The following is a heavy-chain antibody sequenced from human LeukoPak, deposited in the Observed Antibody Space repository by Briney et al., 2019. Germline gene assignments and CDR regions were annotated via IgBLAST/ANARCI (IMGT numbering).Heavy chain of an antibody. CDR3: ARDVFSGSYLDY. CDR2: IRQDGSEK. CDR1: GFTFSSYW. Sequence: PGGSLRLSCAVSGFTFSSYWMTWVRQAPGKGLEWVVNIRQDGSEKYYVDSVKGRFTISRDNAKNSLYLQMNSLRAEDTAVYYCARDVFSGSYLDYWGQGTLVTVSS. D-gene: IGHD3-10*01. V-gene: IGHV3-7*01. J-gene: IGHJ4*02.